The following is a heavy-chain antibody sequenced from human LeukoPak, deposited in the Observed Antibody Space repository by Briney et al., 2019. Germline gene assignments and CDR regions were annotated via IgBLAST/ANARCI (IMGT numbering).Heavy chain of an antibody. D-gene: IGHD3-3*01. CDR1: GGTFSSYA. Sequence: SVKVSCKASGGTFSSYAIIWVRQAPGQGLEWMGGIIPIFGTANYAQKFQGRVTITADESTSTAYMELSSLRSEDTAVYYCARAYSPYYDFWTGLFDYWGQGTLVTVSS. V-gene: IGHV1-69*13. CDR3: ARAYSPYYDFWTGLFDY. J-gene: IGHJ4*02. CDR2: IIPIFGTA.